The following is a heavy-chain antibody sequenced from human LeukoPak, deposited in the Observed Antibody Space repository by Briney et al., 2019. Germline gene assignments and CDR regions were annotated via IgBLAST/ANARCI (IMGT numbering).Heavy chain of an antibody. D-gene: IGHD6-13*01. CDR1: GGSFSGYY. V-gene: IGHV4-34*01. Sequence: SETLSLTCAVYGGSFSGYYWSWLRQPPGKGLEWIGEINDSGSTNYNPSLKSRVTISVDTSKNQFSLKLSSVPAAATAVYYCARGGRAAAAGRLIDYWGQGTLVTVSS. J-gene: IGHJ4*02. CDR3: ARGGRAAAAGRLIDY. CDR2: INDSGST.